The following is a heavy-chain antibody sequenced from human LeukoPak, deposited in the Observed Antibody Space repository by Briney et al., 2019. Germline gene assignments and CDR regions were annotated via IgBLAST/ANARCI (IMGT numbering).Heavy chain of an antibody. CDR2: VYYSGST. Sequence: SETLSLTCTVSGVSISSSTYYWGWIRQPPGKGLEWIGNVYYSGSTYYNPSLKSRVIISVDTSKNQFSLKLSSVTAADTAVYYCARDDGGLPGGSSGSYFDYWGQGTLVTVSS. CDR1: GVSISSSTYY. J-gene: IGHJ4*02. V-gene: IGHV4-39*07. D-gene: IGHD4-23*01. CDR3: ARDDGGLPGGSSGSYFDY.